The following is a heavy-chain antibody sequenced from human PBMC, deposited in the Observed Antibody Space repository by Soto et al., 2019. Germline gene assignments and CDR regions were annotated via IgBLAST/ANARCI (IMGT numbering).Heavy chain of an antibody. Sequence: PSETLSLTCSVSGDSISTEGYYWSWIRQHPGKGLEWIGYIYYSGLTSYNPSLKSRVTISRATSKNQFYLKLSSVTAADTAVYYCARSRSYYVEDFQKWGQGTLVTSPQ. D-gene: IGHD1-26*01. CDR2: IYYSGLT. CDR3: ARSRSYYVEDFQK. J-gene: IGHJ1*01. CDR1: GDSISTEGYY. V-gene: IGHV4-31*03.